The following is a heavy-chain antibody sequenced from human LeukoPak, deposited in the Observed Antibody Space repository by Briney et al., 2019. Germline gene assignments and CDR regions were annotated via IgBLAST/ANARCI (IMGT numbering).Heavy chain of an antibody. CDR2: IYYSGST. V-gene: IGHV4-30-4*01. CDR1: GGSISSGDYY. J-gene: IGHJ6*02. CDR3: ARGTDYYYGMDV. D-gene: IGHD2-8*02. Sequence: RPSETLSLTCTVSGGSISSGDYYWSWIRQPPGKGLEWIGYIYYSGSTYYNPSLKSRVTISVDTSKNQFSLKLSSVTAADTAVYYCARGTDYYYGMDVWGQGTTVTVSS.